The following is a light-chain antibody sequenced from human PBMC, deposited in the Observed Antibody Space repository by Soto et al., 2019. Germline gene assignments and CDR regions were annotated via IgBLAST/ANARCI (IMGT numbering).Light chain of an antibody. CDR3: RSYGVSSVV. J-gene: IGLJ2*01. CDR1: TGNIASNY. V-gene: IGLV6-57*04. Sequence: LAQPHSVSGSPGKTVTISCTRSTGNIASNYVQWYQQRPGSAPTSVIYEDTQRPSGVPDRFSGSIDSSSNSASLTISGLETEDEADYYCRSYGVSSVVFGGGTKLTVL. CDR2: EDT.